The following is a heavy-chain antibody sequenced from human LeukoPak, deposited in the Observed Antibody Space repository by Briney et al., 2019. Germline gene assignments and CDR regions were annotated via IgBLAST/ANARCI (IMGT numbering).Heavy chain of an antibody. CDR1: SGSISSSSYY. D-gene: IGHD2-21*01. Sequence: PSETLSLTCTVSSGSISSSSYYWGWIRQPPGKGLEWIGSIDYSGYTYYNPSLKSRVTISVDTSKNQFSLKLSSVTAADTAVYYCARHGDVPLIRYGFDYWGQGTLVTVSS. V-gene: IGHV4-39*01. J-gene: IGHJ4*02. CDR2: IDYSGYT. CDR3: ARHGDVPLIRYGFDY.